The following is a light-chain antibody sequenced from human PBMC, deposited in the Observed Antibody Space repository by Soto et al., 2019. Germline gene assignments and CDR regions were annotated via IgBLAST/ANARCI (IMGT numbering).Light chain of an antibody. J-gene: IGKJ1*01. Sequence: DIQMTQSPSTLSASVGYIVTITFRASQTISSWLAWYQQKTGKAPKLLIYKASTLKSGVPSRFSGSGSGTEFTLTISSLQPDDFATYYCQHYNSYSEAFGQGTKVDI. CDR1: QTISSW. CDR3: QHYNSYSEA. V-gene: IGKV1-5*03. CDR2: KAS.